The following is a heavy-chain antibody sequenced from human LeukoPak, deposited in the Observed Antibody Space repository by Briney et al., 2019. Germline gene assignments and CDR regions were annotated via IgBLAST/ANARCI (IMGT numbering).Heavy chain of an antibody. J-gene: IGHJ5*02. Sequence: SQTLSLTCAISGDSVSSYSAAWNWIRQSPSRGLEWLGRTYYRSKWYNDYAVSVKSRITINPDTSKNQFSLQLNSVTPEDTAVYYCARGVSVYCTNGVCSFNWFDPWGQGTLVTVSS. CDR2: TYYRSKWYN. V-gene: IGHV6-1*01. CDR1: GDSVSSYSAA. CDR3: ARGVSVYCTNGVCSFNWFDP. D-gene: IGHD2-8*01.